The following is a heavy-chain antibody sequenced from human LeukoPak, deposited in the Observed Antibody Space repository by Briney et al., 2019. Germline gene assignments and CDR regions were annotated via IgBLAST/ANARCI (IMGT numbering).Heavy chain of an antibody. J-gene: IGHJ5*02. CDR3: ARWAGYSYGSNWFDP. CDR1: GFTFSSAW. CDR2: IHYSGRT. D-gene: IGHD5-18*01. V-gene: IGHV4-28*01. Sequence: LRLSCAASGFTFSSAWMSWVRQAPGKGLEWIGSIHYSGRTYNNPSLKSRVTMSADTSKNQFSLKLSSVTAEDTAVYYCARWAGYSYGSNWFDPWGQGTLVTVSS.